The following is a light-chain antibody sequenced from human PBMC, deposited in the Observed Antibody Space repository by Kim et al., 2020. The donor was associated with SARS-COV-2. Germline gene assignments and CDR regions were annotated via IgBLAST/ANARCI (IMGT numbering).Light chain of an antibody. V-gene: IGLV2-8*01. Sequence: QSALTQPPSASGSPGQSVTISCTGTSSDVGDYNYVSWYQHHPGKAPKLIIYEVTKRPSGVPGRFSGSKSGNTASLTVSGLQAEDEAEYYCSSYADTIMIFGTGTKVTVL. CDR2: EVT. CDR3: SSYADTIMI. CDR1: SSDVGDYNY. J-gene: IGLJ1*01.